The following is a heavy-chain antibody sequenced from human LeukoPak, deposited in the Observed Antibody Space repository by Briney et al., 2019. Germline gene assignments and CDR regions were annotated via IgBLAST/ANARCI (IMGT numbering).Heavy chain of an antibody. Sequence: GSLRLSCAASGFTVNNKYMTWVRQPPGKGLEWIGEINHSGSTNYNPSLKSRVTISVDTSKNQFSLKLSSVTAADTAVYYCARRIAYYYYYYMDVWGKGTTVTISS. J-gene: IGHJ6*03. V-gene: IGHV4-34*01. CDR1: GFTVNNKY. CDR3: ARRIAYYYYYYMDV. D-gene: IGHD6-13*01. CDR2: INHSGST.